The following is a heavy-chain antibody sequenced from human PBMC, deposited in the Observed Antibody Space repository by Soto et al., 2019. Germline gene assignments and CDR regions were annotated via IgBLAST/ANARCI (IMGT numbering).Heavy chain of an antibody. Sequence: SETLSLTCTFSGGSISSSSYYWGWIRQPPGKGLEWIGSIYYSGSTYYNPSLKSRVTISVDTSKNQFSLKLSSVTAADTAVYYCARLGAYYQSLDPWGPGTLVTVS. CDR2: IYYSGST. CDR3: ARLGAYYQSLDP. CDR1: GGSISSSSYY. V-gene: IGHV4-39*01. D-gene: IGHD2-21*01. J-gene: IGHJ5*02.